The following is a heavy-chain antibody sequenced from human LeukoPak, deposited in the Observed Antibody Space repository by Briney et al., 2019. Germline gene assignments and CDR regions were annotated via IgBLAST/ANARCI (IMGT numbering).Heavy chain of an antibody. V-gene: IGHV3-48*01. CDR1: GFPFSGYT. CDR2: IGSSSSTI. J-gene: IGHJ3*02. CDR3: ARMDSFDI. Sequence: GGSLRLSCSASGFPFSGYTMNWVRQAPGKGLEWVSYIGSSSSTIYYADSVKGRFTISRDNAKNSLYLQMDSLRAEDTAVYYCARMDSFDIWGQGTMVTVSS.